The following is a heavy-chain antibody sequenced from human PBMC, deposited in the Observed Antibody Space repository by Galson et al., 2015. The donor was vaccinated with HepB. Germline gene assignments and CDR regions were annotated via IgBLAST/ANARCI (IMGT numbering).Heavy chain of an antibody. D-gene: IGHD3-10*01. V-gene: IGHV3-23*01. CDR1: GFTFSVYA. CDR3: AKDGVNMVSPHAFDI. CDR2: IRGSGART. J-gene: IGHJ3*02. Sequence: SLRLSCAASGFTFSVYAMSWVRQAPGKGLEWVSAIRGSGARTDYADSVKGRFIISRDNSKNTLYLRMNSLRVEDTAVYSCAKDGVNMVSPHAFDIWGQGTTVTVSS.